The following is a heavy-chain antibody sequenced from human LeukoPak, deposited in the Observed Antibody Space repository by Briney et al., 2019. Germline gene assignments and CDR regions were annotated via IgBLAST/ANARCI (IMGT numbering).Heavy chain of an antibody. CDR2: ISSGSTDI. Sequence: PGGSLRLSCAASGFTFGTYSMNWVRQAPGKGLEWVSFISSGSTDIYYTDSVKGRFSVSRDNAKNSLHLQMNSLRAEDTAVYYCARDGLYCTSTNCYFDHWGQGTLVTVSS. D-gene: IGHD2-2*01. CDR1: GFTFGTYS. J-gene: IGHJ4*02. V-gene: IGHV3-21*01. CDR3: ARDGLYCTSTNCYFDH.